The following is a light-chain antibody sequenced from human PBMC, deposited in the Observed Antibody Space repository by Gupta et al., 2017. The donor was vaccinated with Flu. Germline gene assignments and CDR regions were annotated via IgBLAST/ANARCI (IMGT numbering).Light chain of an antibody. CDR3: CSYAGTFTCV. CDR1: TSDVGNYDD. CDR2: GGT. J-gene: IGLJ2*01. V-gene: IGLV2-11*01. Sequence: LVVISCSGTTSDVGNYDDVCCYKQHPGKAHNIMIDGGTERSAGFHDCFAGSKAGNTASLTTAGLEAEDEAFYYCCSYAGTFTCVLGGGTRLTVL.